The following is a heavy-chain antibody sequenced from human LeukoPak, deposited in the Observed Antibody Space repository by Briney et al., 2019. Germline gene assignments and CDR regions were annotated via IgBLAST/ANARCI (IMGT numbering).Heavy chain of an antibody. CDR2: INHSGST. CDR3: ARENYYDSSGYYGIYYYYGMDV. J-gene: IGHJ6*02. V-gene: IGHV4-34*01. Sequence: SETLSLTCAVYGGPFSGYYWSWIRQPPGKGLEWIGEINHSGSTNYNPSLKSRVTISVDTSKNQFSLKLSSVTAADTAVYYCARENYYDSSGYYGIYYYYGMDVWGQGTTVTVSS. CDR1: GGPFSGYY. D-gene: IGHD3-22*01.